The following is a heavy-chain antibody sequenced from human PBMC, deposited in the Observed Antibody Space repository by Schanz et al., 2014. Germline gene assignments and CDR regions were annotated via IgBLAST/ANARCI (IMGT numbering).Heavy chain of an antibody. D-gene: IGHD2-15*01. J-gene: IGHJ3*02. CDR3: ARGGGPEDVFDI. CDR2: IIPIHGIV. V-gene: IGHV1-69*02. Sequence: QVQLVQSGAEVKKPGSSMKVSCKASGGTFSTYPINWLRQAPGQGLEWMGRIIPIHGIVNYAQRFQDRVRITADKSTSTACMEVSSVRSDDTVVYYCARGGGPEDVFDIWGQGTMLTVSS. CDR1: GGTFSTYP.